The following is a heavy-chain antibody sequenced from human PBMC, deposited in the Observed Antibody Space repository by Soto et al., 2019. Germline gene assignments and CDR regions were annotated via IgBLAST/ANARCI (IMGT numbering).Heavy chain of an antibody. Sequence: SETLSLHCTVSGGSVSSGSYYWSWIRQPPGKGLGWIGYIYYSGSTNYNPSLKSRVTISVDTSKNQFSLKLSSVTAADTAVYYCARSPYYYDSSRWENWFDPWGQGTLVTVSS. V-gene: IGHV4-61*01. CDR2: IYYSGST. CDR3: ARSPYYYDSSRWENWFDP. D-gene: IGHD3-22*01. J-gene: IGHJ5*02. CDR1: GGSVSSGSYY.